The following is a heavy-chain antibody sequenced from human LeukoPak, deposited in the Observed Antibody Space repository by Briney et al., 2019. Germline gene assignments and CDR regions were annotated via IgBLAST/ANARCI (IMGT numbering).Heavy chain of an antibody. D-gene: IGHD3-10*01. V-gene: IGHV1-24*01. Sequence: ASVKVSCKVSGYTLTELSMHWVRQAPGKGLEWMGGFDPEDGETIYAQKFQGRVTMTEDTSTDTAYMALSSLRSEDTAVYYCATDGRITMVRGPFDPWGQGTLVTVSS. CDR1: GYTLTELS. J-gene: IGHJ5*02. CDR3: ATDGRITMVRGPFDP. CDR2: FDPEDGET.